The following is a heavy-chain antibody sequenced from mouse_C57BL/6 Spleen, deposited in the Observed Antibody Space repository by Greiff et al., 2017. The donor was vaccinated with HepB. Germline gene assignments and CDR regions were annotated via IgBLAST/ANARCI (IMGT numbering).Heavy chain of an antibody. CDR2: IYPRDGST. J-gene: IGHJ1*03. Sequence: QVQLQQSGPELVKPGASVKLSCKASGYTFTSYDINWVKQRPGQGLEWIGWIYPRDGSTKYNEKFKGKATLTVDTSSSTAYMELHSLTPEDSAVYFCAREGYDYDAWYFDVWGTGTTVTVSS. CDR1: GYTFTSYD. D-gene: IGHD2-4*01. V-gene: IGHV1-85*01. CDR3: AREGYDYDAWYFDV.